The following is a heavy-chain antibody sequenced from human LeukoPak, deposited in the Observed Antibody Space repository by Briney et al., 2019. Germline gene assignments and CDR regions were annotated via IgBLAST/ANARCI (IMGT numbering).Heavy chain of an antibody. CDR1: GFSLSNARMG. CDR2: IFSNDEK. V-gene: IGHV2-26*01. J-gene: IGHJ6*03. D-gene: IGHD2-2*01. Sequence: GSGPTLVNPTETLTLTCTVSGFSLSNARMGVSWIRQPPVKALECLAHIFSNDEKSYSTSLKSRLTISKDTSKSQVVLTMTNMDPVDTATYYCARIGCSSTSCYYYYYYYMDVWGKGTTVTVSS. CDR3: ARIGCSSTSCYYYYYYYMDV.